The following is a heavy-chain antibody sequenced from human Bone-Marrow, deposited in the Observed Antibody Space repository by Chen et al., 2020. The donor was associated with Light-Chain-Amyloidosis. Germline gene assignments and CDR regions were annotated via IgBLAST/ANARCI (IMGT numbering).Heavy chain of an antibody. CDR3: ARSRPFYGSGSYYTLWWFDP. Sequence: QVQLQQWGAGLLKPSETLSLTCAVYGGSFSGYYWSWIRQPPGKGLEWSGEINHSGSTNYNPSLKSRVTISVDTSKIQFSLKLSSVTAADTAVYYCARSRPFYGSGSYYTLWWFDPWGQGTLVTVSS. CDR1: GGSFSGYY. J-gene: IGHJ5*02. D-gene: IGHD3-10*01. V-gene: IGHV4-34*01. CDR2: INHSGST.